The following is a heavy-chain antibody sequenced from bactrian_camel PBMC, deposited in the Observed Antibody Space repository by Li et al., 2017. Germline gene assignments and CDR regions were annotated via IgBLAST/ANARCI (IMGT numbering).Heavy chain of an antibody. V-gene: IGHV3S63*01. CDR2: ISHNGGSTT. J-gene: IGHJ4*01. CDR3: AADKWYNGGCQGKLTPDLNF. CDR1: GLSFGQYA. Sequence: HVQLVESGGSLVQAGGSLRLSCTVSGLSFGQYAMNWFRQAPGKERERVSCISHNGGSTTLYADSVKGRFTISHDNHKNSVFLQMNELKPEDTGMYYCAADKWYNGGCQGKLTPDLNFWGQGTQVTVS. D-gene: IGHD7*01.